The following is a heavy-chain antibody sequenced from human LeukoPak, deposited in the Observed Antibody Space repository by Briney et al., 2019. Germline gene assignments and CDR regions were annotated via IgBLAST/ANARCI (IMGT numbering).Heavy chain of an antibody. CDR3: ARHPPHCTNGVCYRWGYYYYGMDV. Sequence: PSETLSLTCAVSGGSISSGGYSWSWIRQPPGKGLEWIGYIYHSGSTYCNPSLKSRVTISVDRSKNQFSLKLSSVTAADTAVYYCARHPPHCTNGVCYRWGYYYYGMDVWGQGTTVTVSS. CDR2: IYHSGST. CDR1: GGSISSGGYS. D-gene: IGHD2-8*01. V-gene: IGHV4-30-2*01. J-gene: IGHJ6*02.